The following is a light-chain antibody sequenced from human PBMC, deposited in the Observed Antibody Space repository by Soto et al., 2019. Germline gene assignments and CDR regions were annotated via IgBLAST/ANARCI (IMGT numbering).Light chain of an antibody. Sequence: DIQMTQSPSSLSASVGDRVTITCRASQSISSYLNWYQQKPGKAPKLLIYAASSLQSGVPSRFSGSGSGTDFTLTISSLQPEDFALYYCQQYGGSPITFGQGTRLEI. CDR2: AAS. J-gene: IGKJ5*01. V-gene: IGKV1-39*01. CDR1: QSISSY. CDR3: QQYGGSPIT.